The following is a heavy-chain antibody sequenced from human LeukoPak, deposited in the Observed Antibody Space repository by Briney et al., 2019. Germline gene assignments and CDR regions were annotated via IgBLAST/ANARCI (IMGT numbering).Heavy chain of an antibody. Sequence: SQTLSLTCTVSGGSISSGSYYWSWIRQPPGKGLEWIGYIYYSGSTNYNPSLKSRVTISVDTSKNQFSLKLSSVTAADTAVYYCAREHDYYDLVHAFDIWGQGTMVTVSS. CDR3: AREHDYYDLVHAFDI. CDR1: GGSISSGSYY. D-gene: IGHD3-22*01. J-gene: IGHJ3*02. V-gene: IGHV4-61*01. CDR2: IYYSGST.